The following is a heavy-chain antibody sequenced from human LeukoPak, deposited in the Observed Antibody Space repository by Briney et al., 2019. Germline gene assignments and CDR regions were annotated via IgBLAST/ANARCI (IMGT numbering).Heavy chain of an antibody. Sequence: SQTLSLTCTVSGGSISSGGYYWSWIRQAPGKGLEWIGYIYHSGSTYYNPSLKSRVTISVDRSKNQFSLKLSSVTAADTAVYYCARGYSGRVDVWGKGTTVTVSS. CDR1: GGSISSGGYY. J-gene: IGHJ6*04. CDR2: IYHSGST. V-gene: IGHV4-30-2*01. D-gene: IGHD2-21*01. CDR3: ARGYSGRVDV.